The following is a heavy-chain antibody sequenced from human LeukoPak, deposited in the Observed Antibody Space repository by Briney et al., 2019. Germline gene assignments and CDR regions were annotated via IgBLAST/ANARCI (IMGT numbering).Heavy chain of an antibody. V-gene: IGHV5-51*01. CDR2: IYPGDSDA. D-gene: IGHD5-18*01. CDR1: GYSSNIYW. J-gene: IGHJ4*02. CDR3: ARRAYSYDYFDY. Sequence: GESLKISCKGSGYSSNIYWIGWVRQMPGKGLEWMGIIYPGDSDARYSPSFQGQVTISADKSISTSYLQWSSLKASDTAIYYCARRAYSYDYFDYWGQGTLVTVYS.